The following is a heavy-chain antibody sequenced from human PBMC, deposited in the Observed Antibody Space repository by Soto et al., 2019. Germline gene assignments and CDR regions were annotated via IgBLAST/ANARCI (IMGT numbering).Heavy chain of an antibody. Sequence: GESLKISCAASGFTFSSYAMSWVRQAPGKGLEWVSAISGSGGSTYYADSVKGRFTISRDNSKNTLYLQMNSLRAEDTAVYYCANRIAVAGTSDYWGQGTLVTVSS. CDR1: GFTFSSYA. V-gene: IGHV3-23*01. J-gene: IGHJ4*02. CDR3: ANRIAVAGTSDY. D-gene: IGHD6-19*01. CDR2: ISGSGGST.